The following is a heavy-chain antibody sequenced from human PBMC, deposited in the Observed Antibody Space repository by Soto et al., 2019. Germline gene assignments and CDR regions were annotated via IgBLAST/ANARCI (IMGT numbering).Heavy chain of an antibody. Sequence: EVQLVQSGAEVKKPGESLRISCKGSGYSFTTYWMNWVRLVPGKGLEWMGRIDPTDSRTNYSPSFQGHVTISGDKSISTAYLQWSSLQASDTAMYYCARDGLGYGDTFDIWGQGTMVTVSS. V-gene: IGHV5-10-1*03. D-gene: IGHD5-18*01. CDR2: IDPTDSRT. J-gene: IGHJ3*02. CDR1: GYSFTTYW. CDR3: ARDGLGYGDTFDI.